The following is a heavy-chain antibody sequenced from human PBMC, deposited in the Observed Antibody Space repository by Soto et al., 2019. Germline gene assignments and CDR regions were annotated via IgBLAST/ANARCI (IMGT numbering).Heavy chain of an antibody. Sequence: SETLSLTCAVYGGSFSGYYWSWIRQPPGKGLEWIGEINHSGSTNYNPSLKSRVTISVDTSKNQFSLKLSSVTAADTAVYYCARSGGRAARPNYWVQGTLVTVSS. V-gene: IGHV4-34*01. CDR3: ARSGGRAARPNY. CDR2: INHSGST. J-gene: IGHJ4*02. D-gene: IGHD6-6*01. CDR1: GGSFSGYY.